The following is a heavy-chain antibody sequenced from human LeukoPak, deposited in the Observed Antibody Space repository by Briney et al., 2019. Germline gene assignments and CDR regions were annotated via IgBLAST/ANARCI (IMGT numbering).Heavy chain of an antibody. J-gene: IGHJ5*02. CDR2: IYSDGTA. V-gene: IGHV3-53*01. CDR3: VRDLT. CDR1: GFTFSNNR. Sequence: GGSLRLSCAASGFTFSNNRMSWVRQAPGKGLEWVSVIYSDGTAYYADSVKGRFTISRDNSKSTLYLQMNSLRADDTAVYYCVRDLTWGQGTLVTVSS.